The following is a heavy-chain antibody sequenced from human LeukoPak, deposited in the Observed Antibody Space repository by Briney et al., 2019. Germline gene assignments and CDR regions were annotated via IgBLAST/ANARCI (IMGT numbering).Heavy chain of an antibody. CDR1: GFTFSSYG. CDR3: AKEVTSLDD. CDR2: ISYDGSNQ. Sequence: GRSLRLSCAASGFTFSSYGMHWVRQAPGKGLEWVALISYDGSNQYYADSVKGRFTVSRDNSKNTLSMQMNSLRVEDTAVYYCAKEVTSLDDWGQVALVTVSS. V-gene: IGHV3-30*18. J-gene: IGHJ4*02. D-gene: IGHD2-21*02.